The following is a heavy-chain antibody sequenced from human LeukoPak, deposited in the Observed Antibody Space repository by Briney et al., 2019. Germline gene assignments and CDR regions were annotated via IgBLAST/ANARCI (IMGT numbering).Heavy chain of an antibody. CDR2: ISGSSSSI. J-gene: IGHJ3*02. D-gene: IGHD5-18*01. V-gene: IGHV3-48*01. CDR3: ARGRGYSYAHDAFDI. CDR1: GFTFSLYS. Sequence: GGSLRLSCAASGFTFSLYSMNWVRQAPGKGLEWLSYISGSSSSIYYADSVRGRFTISRDNAKNSLYLQMNSLRAEDTAVYYCARGRGYSYAHDAFDIWGQGTMVTVSS.